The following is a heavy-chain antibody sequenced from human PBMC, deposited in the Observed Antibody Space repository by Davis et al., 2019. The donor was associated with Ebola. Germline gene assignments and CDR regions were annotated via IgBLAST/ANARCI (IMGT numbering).Heavy chain of an antibody. CDR1: GGSISSGGYY. D-gene: IGHD2-15*01. CDR3: ARDNCSGRSCYDY. CDR2: IYYSGST. J-gene: IGHJ4*02. Sequence: LRLSCTVSGGSISSGGYYWSWIRQHPGKGLEWIAYIYYSGSTYYNPSLKSRVTISADTSKNQFSLKLSSVTAADTAVYYCARDNCSGRSCYDYWGQGTLVTVSS. V-gene: IGHV4-31*03.